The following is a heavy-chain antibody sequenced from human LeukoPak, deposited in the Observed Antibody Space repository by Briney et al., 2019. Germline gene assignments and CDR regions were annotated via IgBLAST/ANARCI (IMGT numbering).Heavy chain of an antibody. CDR1: GFTFSSYS. Sequence: GGSLRLSCAASGFTFSSYSMNWVRQAPGKGLEWVSSISSSSSYIYYADSEKGRFTISRDNAKNSLYLQMNSLRAEDTAVYYCARLDTAMVLNGMDVWGQGTTVTVSS. CDR2: ISSSSSYI. CDR3: ARLDTAMVLNGMDV. V-gene: IGHV3-21*01. J-gene: IGHJ6*02. D-gene: IGHD5-18*01.